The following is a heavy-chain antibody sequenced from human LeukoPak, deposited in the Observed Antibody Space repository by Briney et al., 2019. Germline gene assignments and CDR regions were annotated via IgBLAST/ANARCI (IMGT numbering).Heavy chain of an antibody. J-gene: IGHJ4*02. D-gene: IGHD1-14*01. CDR1: GFTVSSNY. CDR2: IYSGGST. CDR3: ASGTITEEY. Sequence: GGSLRLSCAASGFTVSSNYMSWVRQAPGKGLEWVSVIYSGGSTYYADSVEGRFTISRDNSENTLYLQMNSLSAEETAVYYCASGTITEEYWGKGTLVTVSS. V-gene: IGHV3-66*01.